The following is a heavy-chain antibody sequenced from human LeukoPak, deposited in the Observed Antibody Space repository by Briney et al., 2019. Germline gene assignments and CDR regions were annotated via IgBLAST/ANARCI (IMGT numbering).Heavy chain of an antibody. CDR2: ISSSSGYI. CDR3: ARKEHSGYDINWFDP. J-gene: IGHJ5*02. D-gene: IGHD5-12*01. Sequence: GGSLRLSCAASGFIFSSYSMNWVRQAPGKGLEWVSSISSSSGYIYYADSVKGRFTISRDNAKNSLYLQMNSLRADDTAVYYCARKEHSGYDINWFDPWGQGTLVTVSS. V-gene: IGHV3-21*01. CDR1: GFIFSSYS.